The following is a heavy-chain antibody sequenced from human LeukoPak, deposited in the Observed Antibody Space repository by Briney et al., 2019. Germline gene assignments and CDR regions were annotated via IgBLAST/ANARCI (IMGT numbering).Heavy chain of an antibody. CDR3: ARVPRYRQIWFGEFRYYYYMDV. V-gene: IGHV1-18*01. CDR2: ISAYNGNT. J-gene: IGHJ6*03. CDR1: GYTFTSYG. D-gene: IGHD3-10*01. Sequence: ASVKVSCKASGYTFTSYGISWVRQAPGQGLEWMGWISAYNGNTNYAQKLQGRVTMTTDTSTSTAYMELRSLRSDDTAVYYCARVPRYRQIWFGEFRYYYYMDVWGKGTTVTISS.